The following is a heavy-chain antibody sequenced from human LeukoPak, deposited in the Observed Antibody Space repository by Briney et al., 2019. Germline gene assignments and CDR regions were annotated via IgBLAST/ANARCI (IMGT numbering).Heavy chain of an antibody. J-gene: IGHJ4*02. CDR1: GFTFSSYS. Sequence: PGGSLRLSCAASGFTFSSYSMKWVRQAPGKGLEWVSSISSSSSYIYYADSVKGRFTISRDNAKNSLYLQMNSLRAEDTAVYYCARAEDGYYYDSSGPPGTIDYWGQGTLVTVSS. V-gene: IGHV3-21*01. CDR2: ISSSSSYI. D-gene: IGHD3-22*01. CDR3: ARAEDGYYYDSSGPPGTIDY.